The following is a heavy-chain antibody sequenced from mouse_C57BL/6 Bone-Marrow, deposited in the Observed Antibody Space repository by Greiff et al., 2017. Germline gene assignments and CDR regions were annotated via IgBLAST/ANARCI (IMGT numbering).Heavy chain of an antibody. D-gene: IGHD4-1*01. J-gene: IGHJ4*01. V-gene: IGHV1-81*01. CDR3: ASELRRRYAMDY. CDR2: IYPRSGNT. Sequence: QVQLQQSGAELARPGASVKLSCKASGYTFTSYGISWVKQRTGQGLEWIGEIYPRSGNTYYNEKFKGKATLTADKSSSTAYMELRSLTSENSAVYFCASELRRRYAMDYWGQGTSVTVSS. CDR1: GYTFTSYG.